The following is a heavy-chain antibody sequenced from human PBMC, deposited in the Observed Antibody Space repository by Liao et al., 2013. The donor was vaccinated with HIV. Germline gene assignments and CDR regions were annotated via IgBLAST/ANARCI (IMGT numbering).Heavy chain of an antibody. CDR2: INHNGGA. CDR1: GGSFSGYY. J-gene: IGHJ4*02. D-gene: IGHD3-22*01. CDR3: ARVSYYYDSRYYFDY. Sequence: QVNLQQWGTGLLKPSETLSLTCAVYGGSFSGYYWTWIRQPPGTGLEWIGEINHNGGANYNPSLRSRVTISVDTSKNQFSLKLSSVTAADTAVYYCARVSYYYDSRYYFDYWGQGTLVVVSS. V-gene: IGHV4-34*01.